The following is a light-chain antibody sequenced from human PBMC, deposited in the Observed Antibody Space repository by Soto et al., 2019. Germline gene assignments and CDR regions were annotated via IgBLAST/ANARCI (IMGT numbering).Light chain of an antibody. V-gene: IGKV3-20*01. CDR2: DTS. Sequence: TQSPSSLSLSPRERSTLPCSSSQSLTNSFMAWYQQKPGQAPRLLIYDTSSRASGIPDRFSGSGSGTDFTLTISRLETEDFAVFYCQQYGTSEIIFGQGTRLEIK. CDR1: QSLTNSF. J-gene: IGKJ5*01. CDR3: QQYGTSEII.